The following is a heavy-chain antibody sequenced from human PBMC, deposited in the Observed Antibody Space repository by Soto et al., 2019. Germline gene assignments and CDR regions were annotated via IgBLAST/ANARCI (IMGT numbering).Heavy chain of an antibody. CDR1: CGSFSGYY. Sequence: PSETLSRTCAVYCGSFSGYYWSWIRQPPGEGLEWIGEINHSGSTNYNPSLKSRVTISVDTSKNPFSLKLSSVTAADTAVYDCERIGGYHGTLEYWGPGTSVTVSS. V-gene: IGHV4-34*01. CDR3: ERIGGYHGTLEY. CDR2: INHSGST. J-gene: IGHJ4*02. D-gene: IGHD6-25*01.